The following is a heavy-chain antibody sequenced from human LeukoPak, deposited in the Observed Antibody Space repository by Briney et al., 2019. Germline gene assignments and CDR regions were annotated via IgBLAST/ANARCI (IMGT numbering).Heavy chain of an antibody. J-gene: IGHJ4*02. CDR2: ISGNSGSI. CDR1: GFTFDDYA. CDR3: AKGSDLGEFDY. Sequence: GGSLRLSCAASGFTFDDYAMHWVRQAPGKGLEWVSGISGNSGSIVYADSVKGRFTISRDNAKNSLYLQMNSMRAEATALYYCAKGSDLGEFDYWGRGSLVTVSS. D-gene: IGHD3-16*01. V-gene: IGHV3-9*01.